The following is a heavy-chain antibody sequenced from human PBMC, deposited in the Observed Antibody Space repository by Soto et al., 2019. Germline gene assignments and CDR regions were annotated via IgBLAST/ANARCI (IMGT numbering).Heavy chain of an antibody. Sequence: GGSLRLSCAASGFTVSSNYMSWVRQAPGKGLEWVSVIYSGGSTYYADSVKGRFTISRHNSKNTLYLQMNSLRAEDTAVYYCARIKVYDFWSGYYREFDYWGQGTLVTVSS. CDR2: IYSGGST. CDR3: ARIKVYDFWSGYYREFDY. J-gene: IGHJ4*02. V-gene: IGHV3-53*04. D-gene: IGHD3-3*01. CDR1: GFTVSSNY.